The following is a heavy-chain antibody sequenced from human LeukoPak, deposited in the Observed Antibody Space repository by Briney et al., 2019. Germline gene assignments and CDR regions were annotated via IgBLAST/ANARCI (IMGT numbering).Heavy chain of an antibody. Sequence: PGGSLRLSCAASGFTFSDYYMSWIRQAPGKGLEWVSYISSSSSYTNYADSVKGRFTISRDNAKNSLYLQMNSLRAEDTAVYYCARDTDGRGLVDVWGQGTLVTVSS. D-gene: IGHD6-6*01. J-gene: IGHJ4*02. CDR3: ARDTDGRGLVDV. CDR2: ISSSSSYT. V-gene: IGHV3-11*05. CDR1: GFTFSDYY.